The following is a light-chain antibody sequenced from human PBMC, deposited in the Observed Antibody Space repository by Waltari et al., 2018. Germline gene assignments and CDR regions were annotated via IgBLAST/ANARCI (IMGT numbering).Light chain of an antibody. CDR2: TPS. CDR1: QAIRIY. V-gene: IGKV1-9*01. J-gene: IGKJ4*01. Sequence: IELTQSPSSLSASVGDRVSITCRASQAIRIYLAWYQPKPGQAPKLLMSTPSTLQSGVPSRFGGSGSGTEFTLTISSLQPEDFATYYCQQLHSYPLTFGGGTKVEI. CDR3: QQLHSYPLT.